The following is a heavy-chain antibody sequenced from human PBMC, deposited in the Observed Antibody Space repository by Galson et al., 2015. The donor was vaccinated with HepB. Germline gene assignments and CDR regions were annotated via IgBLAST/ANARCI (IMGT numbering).Heavy chain of an antibody. D-gene: IGHD2-2*01. CDR2: ISSSSSTI. J-gene: IGHJ2*01. CDR3: ARDKWYCISTSCYLRWYFDL. Sequence: SLRLSCAASGFTFSSYSMNWVRQAPGKGLERVSYISSSSSTIYYADSVKGRFTISRDNAKNSLYLQMNSLRDEDTAVYYCARDKWYCISTSCYLRWYFDLWGRGTLVTVSS. CDR1: GFTFSSYS. V-gene: IGHV3-48*02.